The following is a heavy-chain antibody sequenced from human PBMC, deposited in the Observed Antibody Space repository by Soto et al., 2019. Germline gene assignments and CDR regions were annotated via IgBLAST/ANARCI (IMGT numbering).Heavy chain of an antibody. D-gene: IGHD2-21*01. CDR3: ARDRPYCGGAAPSCGMDV. J-gene: IGHJ6*02. CDR1: GFTFSSYA. V-gene: IGHV3-30-3*01. CDR2: ISYDGSNK. Sequence: QVQLVESGGGVVQPGRSLRLSCAASGFTFSSYAMHWVRQAPGKGLEWVAVISYDGSNKYYADSVKGRFTISRDNSKNTLYLQMNSLRAEDTAVYYCARDRPYCGGAAPSCGMDVWGQGTTVTVSS.